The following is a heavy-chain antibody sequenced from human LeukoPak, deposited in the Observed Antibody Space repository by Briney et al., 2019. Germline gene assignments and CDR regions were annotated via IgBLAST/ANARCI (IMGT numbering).Heavy chain of an antibody. CDR2: ISYDGSNK. J-gene: IGHJ6*02. CDR3: AKDTSSGPLYYGMDV. CDR1: GFTFSSYG. V-gene: IGHV3-30*18. D-gene: IGHD6-19*01. Sequence: GRSLRLSCAASGFTFSSYGMHWVRQALGKGLEWVAVISYDGSNKYYADSVKGRFTISRDNSKNTLYLQVNSLRAEDTAVYYCAKDTSSGPLYYGMDVWGQGTTVTVSS.